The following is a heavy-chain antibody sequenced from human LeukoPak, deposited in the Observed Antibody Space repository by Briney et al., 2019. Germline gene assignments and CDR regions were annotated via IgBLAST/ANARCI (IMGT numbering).Heavy chain of an antibody. D-gene: IGHD4-11*01. CDR3: ARSDYSNYWYFDL. V-gene: IGHV5-51*01. Sequence: GESLKISCKGSGYSSTSYWIGWVRQMLGKGLEWMGIIYPGDSDTRYSPSFQGQVTISADKSISTAYLQWSSLKASDTAMYYCARSDYSNYWYFDLWGRGTLVTVSS. J-gene: IGHJ2*01. CDR2: IYPGDSDT. CDR1: GYSSTSYW.